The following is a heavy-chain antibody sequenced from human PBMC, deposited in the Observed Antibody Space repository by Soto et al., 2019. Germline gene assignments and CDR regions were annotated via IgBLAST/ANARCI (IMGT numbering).Heavy chain of an antibody. CDR1: GFTFGTYW. CDR3: ARVHSSGSNYYYYGMDV. Sequence: GGSLRLSCAASGFTFGTYWMTWVRQAPGKGLEWVAHIKPDGSEKKYVDSVKGRFTISRDTSKNTLYLQMNSLRAEDTAVYYCARVHSSGSNYYYYGMDVWGQGTTVTVSS. CDR2: IKPDGSEK. V-gene: IGHV3-7*01. J-gene: IGHJ6*02. D-gene: IGHD3-22*01.